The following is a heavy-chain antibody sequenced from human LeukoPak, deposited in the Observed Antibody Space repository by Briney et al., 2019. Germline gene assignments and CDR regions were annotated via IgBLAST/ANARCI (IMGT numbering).Heavy chain of an antibody. Sequence: PGGSLRLSCAASGFTFSSYSMNWVRQAPGKGLEWVSSISSSSSYIYYADSVKGRFTISRDNAKNSLYLQMSSLRAEDTAVYYCARNYDFWSGYSPPIGMDVWGQGTTVTVSS. V-gene: IGHV3-21*01. CDR1: GFTFSSYS. CDR3: ARNYDFWSGYSPPIGMDV. J-gene: IGHJ6*02. D-gene: IGHD3-3*01. CDR2: ISSSSSYI.